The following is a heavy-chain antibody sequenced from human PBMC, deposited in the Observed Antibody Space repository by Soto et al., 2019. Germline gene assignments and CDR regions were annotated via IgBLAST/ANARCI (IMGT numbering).Heavy chain of an antibody. CDR2: MNPNSGNT. CDR1: GYTFTNYD. Sequence: QVQLVQSGAEVKKPGASVKVSCKASGYTFTNYDINWVRQATGQGLEWMGGMNPNSGNTGYAQKFQGRVTMTRNTSISTAYMERSSLRYEDTAVYYCARGFGPDYSNNWFDPWGQGTLVPVSS. D-gene: IGHD4-4*01. J-gene: IGHJ5*02. CDR3: ARGFGPDYSNNWFDP. V-gene: IGHV1-8*01.